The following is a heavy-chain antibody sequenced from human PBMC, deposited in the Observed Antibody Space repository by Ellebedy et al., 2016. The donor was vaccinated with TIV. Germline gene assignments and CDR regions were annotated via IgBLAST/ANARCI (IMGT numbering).Heavy chain of an antibody. CDR3: ARGKSNLYRSIVARPYDY. D-gene: IGHD6-6*01. Sequence: MPSETLSLTCAVYVGSFSGYYWSWIRQPPGKGLEWIGEINHSGSTNYNPSLKSRVTISVDTSKNQFSLKVNSVTAADTAVHYCARGKSNLYRSIVARPYDYWGQGTLVTVSS. V-gene: IGHV4-34*01. CDR1: VGSFSGYY. CDR2: INHSGST. J-gene: IGHJ4*02.